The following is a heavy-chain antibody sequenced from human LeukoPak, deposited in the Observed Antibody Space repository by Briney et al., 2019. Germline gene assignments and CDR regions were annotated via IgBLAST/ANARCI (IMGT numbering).Heavy chain of an antibody. V-gene: IGHV3-48*01. Sequence: GGSLRLSCAASGFTFSSYSMNWVRQAPGKGLERVSYISSSSSTIYYADSVKGRFTISRDNAKNSLYLQMNSLRAEDTAVYYCARTYYYDSSGYYRSSYYFDYWGQGTLVTVSS. CDR3: ARTYYYDSSGYYRSSYYFDY. CDR1: GFTFSSYS. J-gene: IGHJ4*02. CDR2: ISSSSSTI. D-gene: IGHD3-22*01.